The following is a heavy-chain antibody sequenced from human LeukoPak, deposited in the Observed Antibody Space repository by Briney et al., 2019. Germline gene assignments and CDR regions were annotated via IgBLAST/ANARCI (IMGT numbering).Heavy chain of an antibody. J-gene: IGHJ4*02. D-gene: IGHD5-18*01. V-gene: IGHV4-39*01. Sequence: SETLSLTCTVSGGSISSSSYYWGWIRQPPGKGLEWIGRIYYSGSTYYNPSLKSRVTISVDTSKNQFSLKLSSVTAADTAVYYCSRLLVQLWSEIPRRPFDYWGQGTLVTVSS. CDR3: SRLLVQLWSEIPRRPFDY. CDR2: IYYSGST. CDR1: GGSISSSSYY.